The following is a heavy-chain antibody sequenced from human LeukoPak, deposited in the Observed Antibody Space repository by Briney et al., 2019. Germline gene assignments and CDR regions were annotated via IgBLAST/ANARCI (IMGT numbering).Heavy chain of an antibody. J-gene: IGHJ4*02. V-gene: IGHV3-74*01. CDR2: INSDGSST. Sequence: PGGSLRLSCAASGFTFSSYWMHWVRQAPGKGLMWVSRINSDGSSTKYAASVKGRFTISRDNAKKTLNLQMNSLRAQDTAVYYFATSSDTAMVFDYCGQGTLVTVPS. CDR3: ATSSDTAMVFDY. CDR1: GFTFSSYW. D-gene: IGHD5-18*01.